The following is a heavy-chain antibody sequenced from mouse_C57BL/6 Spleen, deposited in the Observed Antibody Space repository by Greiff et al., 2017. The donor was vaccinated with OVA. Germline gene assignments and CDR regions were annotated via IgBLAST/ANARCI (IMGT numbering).Heavy chain of an antibody. J-gene: IGHJ4*01. CDR3: AKRGWDDAMDY. Sequence: QVHVKQPGAELVKPGASVKLSCKASGYTFTSYWMHWVQPRPGRGLEWLGRIAPNSGGTKYNEKFKSKATLTVDKPSSTAYMQLSSLTSEDSAVYYCAKRGWDDAMDYWGQGTSVTVSS. CDR1: GYTFTSYW. D-gene: IGHD4-1*01. V-gene: IGHV1-72*01. CDR2: IAPNSGGT.